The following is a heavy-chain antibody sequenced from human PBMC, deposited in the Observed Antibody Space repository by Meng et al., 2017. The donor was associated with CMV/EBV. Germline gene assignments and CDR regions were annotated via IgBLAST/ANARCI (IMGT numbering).Heavy chain of an antibody. CDR3: AEDISYSGSYHAFDY. J-gene: IGHJ4*02. CDR1: GFTFDDYA. D-gene: IGHD1-26*01. CDR2: ISWNSGSI. Sequence: SLKISCAASGFTFDDYAMHWVRQAPGKGLEWVSGISWNSGSIGYADSVKGRFTISRDNAKNSLYLQMNSLRAEDTALYYCAEDISYSGSYHAFDYWGQGTLVIVSS. V-gene: IGHV3-9*01.